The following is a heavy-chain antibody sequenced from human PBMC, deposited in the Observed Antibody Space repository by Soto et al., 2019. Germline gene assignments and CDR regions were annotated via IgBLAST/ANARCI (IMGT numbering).Heavy chain of an antibody. CDR1: GGTFSSYA. D-gene: IGHD2-15*01. CDR2: IIPIFGTA. CDR3: ARKSGYCSGGSCYSHRYYYYYGMDV. Sequence: QVQLVQSGAEVKKPGSSVKVSCKASGGTFSSYAISWVRQAPGQGLEWMGGIIPIFGTANYAQKFQGRVTISADESTSTADMELSSLRSEDTAVYYCARKSGYCSGGSCYSHRYYYYYGMDVWGQGTTVTVSS. J-gene: IGHJ6*02. V-gene: IGHV1-69*01.